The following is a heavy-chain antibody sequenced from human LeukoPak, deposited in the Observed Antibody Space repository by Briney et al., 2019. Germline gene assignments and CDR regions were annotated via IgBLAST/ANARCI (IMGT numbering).Heavy chain of an antibody. D-gene: IGHD2-2*01. CDR3: ARDRVRYCSSTSCSNWFDP. J-gene: IGHJ5*02. CDR1: GGSVSSGSYY. CDR2: IYYSGST. V-gene: IGHV4-61*01. Sequence: SETLSLTCTVSGGSVSSGSYYWSWIRQPPGKGLEWIGYIYYSGSTNYNPSLKSRVTISVDTSKNQFSLKLSSVTAADTAVYYCARDRVRYCSSTSCSNWFDPWGQGILVTVSS.